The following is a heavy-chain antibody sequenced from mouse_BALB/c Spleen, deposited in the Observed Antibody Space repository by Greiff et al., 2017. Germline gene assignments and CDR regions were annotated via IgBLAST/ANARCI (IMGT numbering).Heavy chain of an antibody. V-gene: IGHV1-14*01. CDR3: ASLANWDGDY. Sequence: EVQLVESGPELVKPGASVKMSCKASGYTFTSYVMHWVKQKPGQGLEWIGYINPYNDGTKYNEKFKGKATLTSDKSSSTAYMELSSLTSEDSAVYYCASLANWDGDYSGHGTTLTVSS. J-gene: IGHJ2*01. D-gene: IGHD4-1*01. CDR1: GYTFTSYV. CDR2: INPYNDGT.